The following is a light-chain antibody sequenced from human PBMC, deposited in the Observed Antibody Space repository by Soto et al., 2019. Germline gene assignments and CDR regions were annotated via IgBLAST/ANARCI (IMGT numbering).Light chain of an antibody. CDR3: AAWDDNLRGYWV. CDR2: EGT. Sequence: QSALTQPASVSGSPGQSITISCTGTSSDVVNDHLVSWYQQQPGKAPKLMIYEGTKRPAGVSDRFSGSKSGNTASLTISGLQAEDEADYFCAAWDDNLRGYWVFGGGTKLTVL. V-gene: IGLV2-23*01. J-gene: IGLJ2*01. CDR1: SSDVVNDHL.